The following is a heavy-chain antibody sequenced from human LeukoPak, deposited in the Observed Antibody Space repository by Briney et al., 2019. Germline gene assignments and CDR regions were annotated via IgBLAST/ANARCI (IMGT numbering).Heavy chain of an antibody. J-gene: IGHJ5*02. Sequence: PSETLSLTCTVSGDSISSFYWSWIRQPAGKGLEWIGYIYYSGSTNYNPSLKSRVTISVDTSKNQFSLKLSSVTAADTAVYYCAGSIADSSGWYLIPNWFDPWGQGTLVTVSS. CDR1: GDSISSFY. D-gene: IGHD6-19*01. V-gene: IGHV4-59*01. CDR2: IYYSGST. CDR3: AGSIADSSGWYLIPNWFDP.